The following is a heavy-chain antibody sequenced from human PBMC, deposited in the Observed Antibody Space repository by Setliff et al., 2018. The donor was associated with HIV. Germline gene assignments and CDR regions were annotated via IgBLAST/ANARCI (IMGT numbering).Heavy chain of an antibody. CDR3: AAWGPRYSYAPYFFDS. V-gene: IGHV4-34*01. CDR2: INHSGST. Sequence: SETLSLTCAVYGGSFTTNYCTWIRQPPGKGLEWIGEINHSGSTNYSPSLKSRVTISVDASRNQFSLRLSSVTAADTAVYYCAAWGPRYSYAPYFFDSWGQGTLVTVSS. D-gene: IGHD5-18*01. CDR1: GGSFTTNY. J-gene: IGHJ4*02.